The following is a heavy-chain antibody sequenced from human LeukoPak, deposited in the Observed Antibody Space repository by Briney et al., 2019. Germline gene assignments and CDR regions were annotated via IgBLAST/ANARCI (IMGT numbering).Heavy chain of an antibody. CDR2: ITSSSSYI. D-gene: IGHD3-22*01. CDR1: GFTFSSYS. CDR3: ARDFYDSSGYSSPIDY. J-gene: IGHJ4*02. Sequence: GGSLRLSCAASGFTFSSYSMNWVRQAPGKGLEWVSSITSSSSYIYYADSVKGRFTISRDNAKNSLYLQMNSLRAEDSAVYYCARDFYDSSGYSSPIDYWGQGTLVTVSS. V-gene: IGHV3-21*01.